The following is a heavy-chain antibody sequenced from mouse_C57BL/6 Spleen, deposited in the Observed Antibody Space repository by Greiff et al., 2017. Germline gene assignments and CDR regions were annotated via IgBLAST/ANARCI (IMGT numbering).Heavy chain of an antibody. CDR3: ARYGNYLAWFAY. CDR2: INPSTGGT. CDR1: GYSFTGYY. Sequence: VQLQQSGPELVKPGASVKISCKASGYSFTGYYMNWVKQSPEKSLEWIGEINPSTGGTTYNQKFKAKATLTVDKSSSTAYMQLKSLTSEDSAVYYCARYGNYLAWFAYWGQGTLVTVSA. V-gene: IGHV1-42*01. D-gene: IGHD2-1*01. J-gene: IGHJ3*01.